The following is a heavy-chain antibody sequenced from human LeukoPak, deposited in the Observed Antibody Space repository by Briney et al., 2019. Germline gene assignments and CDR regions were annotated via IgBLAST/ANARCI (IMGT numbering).Heavy chain of an antibody. CDR1: GFTFSNYG. J-gene: IGHJ6*03. Sequence: PGGSLRLSCAASGFTFSNYGMHWVRQGPGKGLEWVAVIWYDGSNKYYADSVKGRFTISRDNSKNTLYLQINSLRAEDTAVYYCATARDSNSNRGLYMDVWGKGTTVTVSS. CDR2: IWYDGSNK. D-gene: IGHD4-11*01. CDR3: ATARDSNSNRGLYMDV. V-gene: IGHV3-33*01.